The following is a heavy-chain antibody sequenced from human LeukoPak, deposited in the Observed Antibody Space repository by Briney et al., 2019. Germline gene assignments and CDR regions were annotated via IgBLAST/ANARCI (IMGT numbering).Heavy chain of an antibody. CDR1: GGTFSSYA. CDR2: IIPIFGTA. Sequence: ASVKVSCKASGGTFSSYAISWVRQAPGRGLEWMGGIIPIFGTANYAQKFQGRVTITTDESTSTAYMELSSLRSEDTAVYYCATGRWLQLGYYYYYMDVWGKGTTVTVSS. D-gene: IGHD5-24*01. J-gene: IGHJ6*03. CDR3: ATGRWLQLGYYYYYMDV. V-gene: IGHV1-69*05.